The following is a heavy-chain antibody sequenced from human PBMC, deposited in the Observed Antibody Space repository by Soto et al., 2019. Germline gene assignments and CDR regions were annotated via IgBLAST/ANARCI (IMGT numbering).Heavy chain of an antibody. CDR3: AKGNKAAGTFDY. CDR1: GFTFSSYA. Sequence: PGGSLRLSCAASGFTFSSYAMSWVRQAPGKGLEWVSAISGSGGSTYYADSVKGRFTVSRDNSKNTQYLQMNSLRAEDTAVYYCAKGNKAAGTFDYWGQGTLVTVLL. J-gene: IGHJ4*02. V-gene: IGHV3-23*01. CDR2: ISGSGGST. D-gene: IGHD6-13*01.